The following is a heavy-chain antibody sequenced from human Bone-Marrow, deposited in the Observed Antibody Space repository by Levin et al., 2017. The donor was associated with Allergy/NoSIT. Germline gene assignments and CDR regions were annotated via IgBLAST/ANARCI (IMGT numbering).Heavy chain of an antibody. CDR3: AIQGHRYCSSTSCYPSRRDYYGMDV. CDR2: IYPGDSDT. J-gene: IGHJ6*02. V-gene: IGHV5-51*01. D-gene: IGHD2-2*01. Sequence: GGSLRLSCKGSGYSFTSYWIGWVRQMPGKGLEWMGIIYPGDSDTRYSPSFQGQVTISADKSISTAYLQWSSLKASDTAMYYCAIQGHRYCSSTSCYPSRRDYYGMDVWGQGTTVTVSS. CDR1: GYSFTSYW.